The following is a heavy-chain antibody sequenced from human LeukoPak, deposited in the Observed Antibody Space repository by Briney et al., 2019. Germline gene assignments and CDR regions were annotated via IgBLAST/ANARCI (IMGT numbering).Heavy chain of an antibody. CDR2: IYHSGST. D-gene: IGHD3-9*01. V-gene: IGHV4-38-2*01. CDR1: GYSISSGYY. J-gene: IGHJ6*03. Sequence: SETLSLTCAVSGYSISSGYYWGWIRQPPGKGLEWILSIYHSGSTYYNPSLKSRVTISVDTSKNQFSLKLSSVTAAATAVYYCARGGDILTGHSPYYYYMDVWGKGTTVTVSS. CDR3: ARGGDILTGHSPYYYYMDV.